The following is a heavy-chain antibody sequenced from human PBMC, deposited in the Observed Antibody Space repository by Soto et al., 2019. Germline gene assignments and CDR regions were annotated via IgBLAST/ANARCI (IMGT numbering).Heavy chain of an antibody. V-gene: IGHV1-8*02. Sequence: GASVKVSCKASGYTFTGYYMHWVRQATGQGLEWMGWMNPNSGNTGYAQKFQGRVTMTRNTSISTAYMELSSLRSEDTAVYYCARGARGYCSGGSCYSAFDIWGQGTMVTVSS. CDR2: MNPNSGNT. CDR3: ARGARGYCSGGSCYSAFDI. D-gene: IGHD2-15*01. J-gene: IGHJ3*02. CDR1: GYTFTGYY.